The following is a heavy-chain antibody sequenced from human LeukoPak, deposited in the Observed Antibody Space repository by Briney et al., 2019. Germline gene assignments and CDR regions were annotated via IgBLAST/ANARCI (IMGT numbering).Heavy chain of an antibody. Sequence: PGGSLRLSCAASGFTFSSYGMHWVRQAPGKGLEWVAVISYDGSNEYYADSVKGRFTISRDNSKNTLYLQMNSLRGEDTAVYYCARVAVADKYYYYYYGMDVWGQGTTVTVSS. D-gene: IGHD6-19*01. CDR3: ARVAVADKYYYYYYGMDV. CDR2: ISYDGSNE. CDR1: GFTFSSYG. V-gene: IGHV3-30*03. J-gene: IGHJ6*02.